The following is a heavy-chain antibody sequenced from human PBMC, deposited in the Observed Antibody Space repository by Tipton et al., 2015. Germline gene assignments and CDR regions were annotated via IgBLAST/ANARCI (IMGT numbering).Heavy chain of an antibody. J-gene: IGHJ4*02. D-gene: IGHD4-17*01. CDR1: GGSININNYY. V-gene: IGHV4-39*01. CDR2: IYYTGTP. CDR3: ARVSHYGDIDS. Sequence: LRLSCTVSGGSININNYYWGWIRQPPGKGLEWIANIYYTGTPFYSLSLKSRVTISVDTSKNQFSLQLTSVTAIDTAVYYCARVSHYGDIDSWGQGTLVTVSS.